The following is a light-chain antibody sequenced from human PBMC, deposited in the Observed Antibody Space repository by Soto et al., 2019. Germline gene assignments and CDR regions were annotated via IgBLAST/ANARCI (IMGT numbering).Light chain of an antibody. Sequence: QSVLTQPASVSGSPGQSITISCTGTSSDVGGYNYVSWYQQHPGKAPKLMIYDVSNRPSGVSNRFSGSKSGNTASLTISGLQAEDEADYYCSSYTRRSTLAVFGTGPKVTVL. CDR3: SSYTRRSTLAV. V-gene: IGLV2-14*01. CDR1: SSDVGGYNY. J-gene: IGLJ1*01. CDR2: DVS.